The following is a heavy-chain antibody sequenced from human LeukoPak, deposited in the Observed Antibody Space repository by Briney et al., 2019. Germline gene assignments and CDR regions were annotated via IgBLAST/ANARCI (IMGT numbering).Heavy chain of an antibody. CDR3: AKGSGYSYGFGASLWAPYYYYMDV. V-gene: IGHV3-73*01. J-gene: IGHJ6*03. CDR2: IRSKANSYAT. CDR1: GFTFSGSA. D-gene: IGHD5-18*01. Sequence: GGSLRLSCAASGFTFSGSAMHWVRQASGKGLEWVGRIRSKANSYATAYAASVKGRFTISRDDSKNTAYLQMNSLRAEDTAVYYCAKGSGYSYGFGASLWAPYYYYMDVWGKGTTVTVSS.